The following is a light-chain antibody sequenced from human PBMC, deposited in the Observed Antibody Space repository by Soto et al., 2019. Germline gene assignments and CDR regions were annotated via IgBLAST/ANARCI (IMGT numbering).Light chain of an antibody. J-gene: IGKJ4*01. CDR2: LGS. V-gene: IGKV2-28*01. CDR3: MQGLTTPLT. CDR1: QSLLHSNGYNY. Sequence: DIVMTQSPLSLPVTPGEPASISCRSSQSLLHSNGYNYLDWYLQKPGQSPQLLIYLGSYRASGVPDRFSGSGSGTDFTLKISRVEAEDVGVYYCMQGLTTPLTFGGGTKVDIK.